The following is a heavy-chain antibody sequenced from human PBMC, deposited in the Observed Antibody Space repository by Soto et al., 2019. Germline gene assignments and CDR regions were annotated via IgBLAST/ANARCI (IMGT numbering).Heavy chain of an antibody. CDR2: ITRDGYNK. Sequence: LRLSCAGSGFIFKNYALNWVRQAPGKGLEWVASITRDGYNKYYADSVKGRFTISRDNSRDTLSLQMTALRTEDSSIYYCTKSSGGSSSVGMDYRGQGTRVTVSS. CDR1: GFIFKNYA. D-gene: IGHD6-6*01. CDR3: TKSSGGSSSVGMDY. V-gene: IGHV3-30*04. J-gene: IGHJ4*02.